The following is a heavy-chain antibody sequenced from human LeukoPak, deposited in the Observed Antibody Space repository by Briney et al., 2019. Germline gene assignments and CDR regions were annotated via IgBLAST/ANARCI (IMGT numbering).Heavy chain of an antibody. CDR2: INPIFHTP. CDR3: ARGRTTGEFDY. Sequence: SVKVSCKASGGTFSSHAIGWVRQAPGQGLEWMGGINPIFHTPTYAKKFQGRLTITKDESMSTASMDLSSLISDDTAVYYCARGRTTGEFDYWGQGTLVTVSS. D-gene: IGHD4-11*01. CDR1: GGTFSSHA. J-gene: IGHJ4*02. V-gene: IGHV1-69*05.